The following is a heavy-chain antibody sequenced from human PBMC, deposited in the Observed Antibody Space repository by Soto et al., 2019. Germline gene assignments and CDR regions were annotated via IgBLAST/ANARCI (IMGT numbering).Heavy chain of an antibody. D-gene: IGHD2-8*01. J-gene: IGHJ5*02. Sequence: PXETLSLTCAVSGGSISTNDWWTWVRQPPGKGLEWIGDIHHTGSTTNYSPSLQSRVTVSIDKSENQFSLRLTSVTAADTAVYYCATRDCTNNVCHFPWGQGTLVTVSS. CDR2: IHHTGSTT. V-gene: IGHV4-4*02. CDR3: ATRDCTNNVCHFP. CDR1: GGSISTNDW.